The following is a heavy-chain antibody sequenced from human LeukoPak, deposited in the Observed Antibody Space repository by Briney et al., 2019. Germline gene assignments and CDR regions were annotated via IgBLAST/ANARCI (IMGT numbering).Heavy chain of an antibody. V-gene: IGHV3-53*01. CDR1: GFTVSTNY. J-gene: IGHJ2*01. CDR2: LYSGSST. CDR3: ARIGDHFHWYLDL. Sequence: GGSLRLSCAASGFTVSTNYMNWVRQAPGKGLEWVSILYSGSSTYYADSVEGRFIVSRDSSKNTLSLQMNDLRAEDTAVYYCARIGDHFHWYLDLWGRGTLVTVSS. D-gene: IGHD3-3*02.